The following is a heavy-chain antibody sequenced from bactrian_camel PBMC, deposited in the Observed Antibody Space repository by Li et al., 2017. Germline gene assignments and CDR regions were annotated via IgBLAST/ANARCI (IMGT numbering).Heavy chain of an antibody. D-gene: IGHD4*01. J-gene: IGHJ4*01. CDR1: GFTFSEHH. CDR3: VRDGAIYYLGDYSLAY. Sequence: HVQLVESGGGLVQPGGSLRLSCATSGFTFSEHHMSWVRQAPGKGLEWVASIYNDGTKVKYRDAVKDRFTISRDSAKNTVNLQMNNLKPDDTAVYYCVRDGAIYYLGDYSLAYWGQGTQVTVS. V-gene: IGHV3-2*01. CDR2: IYNDGTKV.